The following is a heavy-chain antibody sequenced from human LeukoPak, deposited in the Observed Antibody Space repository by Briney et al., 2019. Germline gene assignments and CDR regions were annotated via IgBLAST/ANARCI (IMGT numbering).Heavy chain of an antibody. V-gene: IGHV1-2*04. CDR3: ARDPPSGWASVWFDP. CDR1: GYTFTGYY. J-gene: IGHJ5*02. CDR2: FNPNSGGT. Sequence: GASVKVSCKASGYTFTGYYMHWVRQAPGQGLEWMGWFNPNSGGTNYAQKFQGWVTMTRDTSISTAYMELSRLRSDDTAVYYCARDPPSGWASVWFDPWGQGTLVTVSS. D-gene: IGHD6-19*01.